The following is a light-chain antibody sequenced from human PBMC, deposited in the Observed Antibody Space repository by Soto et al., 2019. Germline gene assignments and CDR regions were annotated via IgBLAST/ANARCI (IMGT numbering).Light chain of an antibody. Sequence: QSVLTQPASVSGSPGQSITISCTGTSSDVGIFDYVSWYQHHPVKAPKLMIYEVNNRPSGVSNRFSGSKSGNTASLTISGLQAEDEADYYCISYTISTTLVFGGGTKLTVL. CDR3: ISYTISTTLV. J-gene: IGLJ3*02. V-gene: IGLV2-14*01. CDR2: EVN. CDR1: SSDVGIFDY.